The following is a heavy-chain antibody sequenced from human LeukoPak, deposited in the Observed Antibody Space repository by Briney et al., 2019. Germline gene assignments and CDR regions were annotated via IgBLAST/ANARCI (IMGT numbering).Heavy chain of an antibody. D-gene: IGHD6-13*01. CDR2: ISSSSSYI. V-gene: IGHV3-21*01. Sequence: GGSLRLSCAASGFTFSSDSMNWVRQAPGEGLEWVSSISSSSSYIYYADSVKGRFTISRDNAKNSLYLQMNSLRAEDTAVYYCARDSSSSFDYWGQGTLVTVSS. J-gene: IGHJ4*02. CDR1: GFTFSSDS. CDR3: ARDSSSSFDY.